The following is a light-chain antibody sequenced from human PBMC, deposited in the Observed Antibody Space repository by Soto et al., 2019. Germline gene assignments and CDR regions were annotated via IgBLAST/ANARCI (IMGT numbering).Light chain of an antibody. CDR3: YSYAGSYTFYV. CDR1: SSDAGGYNL. V-gene: IGLV2-11*01. CDR2: DVS. J-gene: IGLJ1*01. Sequence: QSALTQPRSVSGSPGQSVTISCTGTSSDAGGYNLVSWYQQHPGKAPKLMIYDVSKRPSGVPDRFSGSKSGNTASLTISGLQAEDEADYYCYSYAGSYTFYVFGTGTKLTVL.